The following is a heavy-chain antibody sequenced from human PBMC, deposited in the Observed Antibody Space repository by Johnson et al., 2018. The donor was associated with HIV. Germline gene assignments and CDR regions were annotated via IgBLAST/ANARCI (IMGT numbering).Heavy chain of an antibody. CDR3: ARERQILEWLPAHRAFDL. D-gene: IGHD3-3*01. CDR2: ISGSGGST. Sequence: VQLVESGGGLVQPGGSLRLSCGASGFTFSNYAMSWVRQALGKGLEWVSAISGSGGSTYYADSVKGRFTLSRDTSKNTLSLQMNSLRGEDTAVYYCARERQILEWLPAHRAFDLWGQGTLVTVSS. J-gene: IGHJ3*01. CDR1: GFTFSNYA. V-gene: IGHV3-23*04.